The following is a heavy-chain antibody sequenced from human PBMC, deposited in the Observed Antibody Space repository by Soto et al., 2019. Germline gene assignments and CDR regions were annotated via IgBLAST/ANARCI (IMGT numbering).Heavy chain of an antibody. CDR2: IIPIFGTA. V-gene: IGHV1-69*13. D-gene: IGHD5-18*01. J-gene: IGHJ4*02. CDR3: ASDSYGYPDY. Sequence: VASVKVSCKASGGTFSSYAISWVRQAPGQGLEWMGGIIPIFGTANYAQKFQGRVTITADESTSTAYMELSSLRSEDTAVYYCASDSYGYPDYWGQGTLVTVSS. CDR1: GGTFSSYA.